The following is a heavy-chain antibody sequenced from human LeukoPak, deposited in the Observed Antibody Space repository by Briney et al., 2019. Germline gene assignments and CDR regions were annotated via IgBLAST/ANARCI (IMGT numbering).Heavy chain of an antibody. D-gene: IGHD1-1*01. Sequence: PGDSLRLSCAASGFTFTKYWMTWVRQAPGKGLEWVANIKQDGSEKYYVDSVKGRFTISRDNAKNSLYLQMNSLRAEDTAVYYCARLPLLGVATGSFDYWGQGTLVTVSS. CDR3: ARLPLLGVATGSFDY. J-gene: IGHJ4*02. CDR2: IKQDGSEK. V-gene: IGHV3-7*01. CDR1: GFTFTKYW.